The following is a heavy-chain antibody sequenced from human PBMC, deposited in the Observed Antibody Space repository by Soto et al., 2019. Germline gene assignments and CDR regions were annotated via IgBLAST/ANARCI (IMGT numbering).Heavy chain of an antibody. D-gene: IGHD3-22*01. CDR2: VYTNGNT. J-gene: IGHJ3*02. Sequence: EVQVMESGGDLVQPGGSLRLSCEAAGFTVSRNYMSWVRQAPGKGLECVSVVYTNGNTYFADSVKGRFTVSRDNSRNTLYLQMNSLRVEDTAVYFCARSAAVIVGYAFETWGPGTMVIGSS. CDR3: ARSAAVIVGYAFET. V-gene: IGHV3-66*01. CDR1: GFTVSRNY.